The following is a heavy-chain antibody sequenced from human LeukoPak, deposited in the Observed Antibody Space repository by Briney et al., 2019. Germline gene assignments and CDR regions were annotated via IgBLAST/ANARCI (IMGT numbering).Heavy chain of an antibody. J-gene: IGHJ6*02. CDR2: IYSGGST. V-gene: IGHV3-66*01. CDR1: GFTVSSNY. CDR3: ARGGSEQTKELWLRFYYYGMDV. D-gene: IGHD5-18*01. Sequence: GGSLRLSYAASGFTVSSNYMSWVRRAPEKGPEWVSVIYSGGSTYYADSVKGRFTISRDNSKNTLYLQMNSLRAEDTAVYYCARGGSEQTKELWLRFYYYGMDVWGQGTTVTVSS.